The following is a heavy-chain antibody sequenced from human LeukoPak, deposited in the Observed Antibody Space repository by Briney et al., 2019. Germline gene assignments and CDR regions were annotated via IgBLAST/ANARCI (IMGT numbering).Heavy chain of an antibody. J-gene: IGHJ4*02. CDR1: GFTMRNHW. CDR3: ARDRVAGVFDY. D-gene: IGHD6-19*01. V-gene: IGHV3-30-3*01. CDR2: ISYDGSNK. Sequence: GGSLRLSCAASGFTMRNHWMSWVRQAPGKGLEWVAVISYDGSNKYYADSVKGRFTISRDNSKNTLYLQMNSLRAEDTAVYYCARDRVAGVFDYWGQGTLVTVSS.